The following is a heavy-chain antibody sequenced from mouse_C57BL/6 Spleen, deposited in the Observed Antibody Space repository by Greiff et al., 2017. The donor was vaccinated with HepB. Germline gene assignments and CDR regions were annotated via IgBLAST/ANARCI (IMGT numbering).Heavy chain of an antibody. D-gene: IGHD2-3*01. J-gene: IGHJ4*01. V-gene: IGHV2-9-1*01. Sequence: VKLVESGPGLVAPSQSLSITCTVSGFSLTSYAISWVRQPPGKGLEWLGVIWIGGGTNYNSALKSRLSISKDNSKSQVFLKMNSLQTDDTARYYCASHDGYYANYYAMDYWGQGTSVTVSS. CDR3: ASHDGYYANYYAMDY. CDR1: GFSLTSYA. CDR2: IWIGGGT.